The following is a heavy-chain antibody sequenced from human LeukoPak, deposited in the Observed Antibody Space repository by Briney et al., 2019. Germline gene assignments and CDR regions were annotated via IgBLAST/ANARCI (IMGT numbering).Heavy chain of an antibody. J-gene: IGHJ4*02. CDR2: INSDGSST. V-gene: IGHV3-74*01. Sequence: GGSLRLSCASSGFTFSSYWMHWVRQAPGKGLVWVSRINSDGSSTSYADSVKGRFTISRDNAKNTLYLQMNSLRAEDTAVYYCARGPSYYYDSSGYFVYWGQGTLVTVSS. CDR3: ARGPSYYYDSSGYFVY. CDR1: GFTFSSYW. D-gene: IGHD3-22*01.